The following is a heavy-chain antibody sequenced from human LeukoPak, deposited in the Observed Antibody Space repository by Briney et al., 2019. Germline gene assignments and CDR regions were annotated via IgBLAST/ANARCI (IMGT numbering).Heavy chain of an antibody. D-gene: IGHD2-2*01. J-gene: IGHJ4*02. CDR1: GFTFSTYW. Sequence: GGFLRLSCAASGFTFSTYWMSWVRQAPGKGLEWVANINQDGSEKNYVDSVKGRFTISRDNPKNSLYLQMNSLRAEDTAVYYCARPRCCSSTNCYIDYWGQGTLVAVYS. CDR3: ARPRCCSSTNCYIDY. V-gene: IGHV3-7*01. CDR2: INQDGSEK.